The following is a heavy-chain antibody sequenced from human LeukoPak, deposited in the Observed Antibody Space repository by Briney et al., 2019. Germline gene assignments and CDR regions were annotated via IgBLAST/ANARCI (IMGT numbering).Heavy chain of an antibody. Sequence: GGSLRLSCAASEFTFTSYELNWVRQAPGKGLEWVSYISSSGNTISYADSVKGRFTISRDNAKNSLYLQVISLKAEDTAVYYCARGPSIAARYDAFDIWGQGTMVTVSS. V-gene: IGHV3-48*03. J-gene: IGHJ3*02. CDR2: ISSSGNTI. CDR1: EFTFTSYE. CDR3: ARGPSIAARYDAFDI. D-gene: IGHD6-6*01.